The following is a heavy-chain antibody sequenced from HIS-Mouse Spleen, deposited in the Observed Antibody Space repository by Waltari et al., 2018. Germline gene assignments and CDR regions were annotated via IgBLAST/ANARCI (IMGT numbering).Heavy chain of an antibody. CDR3: AREIPYSSSWYDWYFDL. J-gene: IGHJ2*01. CDR2: SYYSGRP. Sequence: QLQLQESGPGLVKPSETLSLTCTVSGGSISSSSYYWGWIRQPPGKGLEWIGSSYYSGRPYYNPSLKSRVNISVDTSKNQFSLKRSSVTAADTAVYYCAREIPYSSSWYDWYFDLWGRGTLVTVSS. D-gene: IGHD6-13*01. V-gene: IGHV4-39*07. CDR1: GGSISSSSYY.